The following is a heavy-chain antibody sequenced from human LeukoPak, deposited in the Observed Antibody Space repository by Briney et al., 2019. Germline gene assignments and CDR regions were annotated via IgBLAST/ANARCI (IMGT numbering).Heavy chain of an antibody. D-gene: IGHD2-8*01. Sequence: PSETLSLTCTVSGGSISSYYWSWIRQPPGKGLEWIGYIYYSGSTNYNPSLKSRVTISVDTSKNQFSLKLSSVTAADTAVYYCARERGTKYYFDYWGQGTLVTVSS. CDR2: IYYSGST. V-gene: IGHV4-59*12. CDR1: GGSISSYY. CDR3: ARERGTKYYFDY. J-gene: IGHJ4*02.